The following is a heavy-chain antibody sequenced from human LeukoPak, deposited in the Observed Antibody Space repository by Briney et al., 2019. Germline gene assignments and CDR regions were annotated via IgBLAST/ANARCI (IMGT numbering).Heavy chain of an antibody. J-gene: IGHJ2*01. CDR1: GGSFSGYY. CDR3: ARGRIYDFWSGYPAPGYFDL. V-gene: IGHV4-34*01. D-gene: IGHD3-3*01. CDR2: INHSGST. Sequence: PSETLSLTCAVYGGSFSGYYWSWIRQPPGKGLEWIGEINHSGSTNYNPSLKSRVTISVDTSKNQFSQKLSSVTAADTAVYYCARGRIYDFWSGYPAPGYFDLWGRGTLVTVSS.